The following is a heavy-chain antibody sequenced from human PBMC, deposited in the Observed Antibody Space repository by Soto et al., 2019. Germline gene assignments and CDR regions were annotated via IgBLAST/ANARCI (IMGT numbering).Heavy chain of an antibody. D-gene: IGHD6-19*01. Sequence: ASVKVSCKASGYTFTSYAMHWVRQAPGQRLEWMGWINAGNGNTKYSQKFQGRVAITRDTSASTAYMELSSLRSEDTAVYYCARDREQWLVLRGPYYFDYWGQGTLVTVSS. CDR2: INAGNGNT. J-gene: IGHJ4*02. V-gene: IGHV1-3*01. CDR3: ARDREQWLVLRGPYYFDY. CDR1: GYTFTSYA.